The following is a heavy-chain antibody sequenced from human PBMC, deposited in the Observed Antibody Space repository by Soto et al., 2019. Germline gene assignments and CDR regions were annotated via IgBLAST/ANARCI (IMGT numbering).Heavy chain of an antibody. V-gene: IGHV4-30-4*01. Sequence: SETLSLTCTVSGGSISSGDYYWSWIRQPPGKGLEWVGYIYYSGSTYYNPSLKSRVTISVDTSKNQFSLKLSSVTAADTAVYYCARDNILGILYGGMDVWGQGTTVTV. CDR2: IYYSGST. D-gene: IGHD3-3*01. CDR1: GGSISSGDYY. CDR3: ARDNILGILYGGMDV. J-gene: IGHJ6*02.